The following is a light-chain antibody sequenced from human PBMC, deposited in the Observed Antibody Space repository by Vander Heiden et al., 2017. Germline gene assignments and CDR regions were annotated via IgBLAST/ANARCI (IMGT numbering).Light chain of an antibody. V-gene: IGKV3-11*01. CDR3: QQRSTWIT. CDR1: QSVSSY. CDR2: DAS. Sequence: EIVLTQSPATLSLSPGERATLSCRASQSVSSYLAWYQQKPGQAPRLLIYDASNRANGIPDRFSGSGCETDFTLTSSRREAEDFAVYYVQQRSTWITFGQGTKVDIK. J-gene: IGKJ2*01.